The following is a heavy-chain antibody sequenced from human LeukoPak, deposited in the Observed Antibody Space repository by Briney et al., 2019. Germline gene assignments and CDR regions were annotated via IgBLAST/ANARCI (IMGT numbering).Heavy chain of an antibody. D-gene: IGHD1-1*01. CDR2: IWYDGSNK. CDR3: ARWNGDIRGFDN. J-gene: IGHJ4*02. V-gene: IGHV3-33*01. Sequence: GRSLRLSCVASGFTFSGYGMHWVRQAPGKGLEWVAVIWYDGSNKYYVDSVKGRFTISRDNSKSTLYLQMNSLRAEDTAVYYCARWNGDIRGFDNWGQGTLVTVSS. CDR1: GFTFSGYG.